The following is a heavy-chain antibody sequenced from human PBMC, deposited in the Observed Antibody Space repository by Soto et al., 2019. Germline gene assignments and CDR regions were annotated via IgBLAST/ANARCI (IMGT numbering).Heavy chain of an antibody. Sequence: SETLSLTCAVSGYSISSGYYWGWIRQPPGKGLEWIGSIYHSGSTYYNPSLKSRVTISVDTSKNQFSLKLSSVTAADTAVYYCARSPSAAIGGGWFDPWGQGTLVTV. D-gene: IGHD2-2*02. CDR3: ARSPSAAIGGGWFDP. CDR2: IYHSGST. V-gene: IGHV4-38-2*01. CDR1: GYSISSGYY. J-gene: IGHJ5*02.